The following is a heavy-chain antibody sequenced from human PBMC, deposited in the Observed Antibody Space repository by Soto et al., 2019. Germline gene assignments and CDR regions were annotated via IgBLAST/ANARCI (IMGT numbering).Heavy chain of an antibody. CDR2: ISSSSSYI. V-gene: IGHV3-21*01. J-gene: IGHJ6*02. Sequence: PGESLKISCAASGFTFSSYSMNWVRQAPGKGLEWVSSISSSSSYIYYADSVKGRFTISRDNAKNSLYLQMNSLRAEDTAVYYCARGPGIAVAGTWTNYYYYGMDVWGQGTTVTVSS. D-gene: IGHD6-19*01. CDR3: ARGPGIAVAGTWTNYYYYGMDV. CDR1: GFTFSSYS.